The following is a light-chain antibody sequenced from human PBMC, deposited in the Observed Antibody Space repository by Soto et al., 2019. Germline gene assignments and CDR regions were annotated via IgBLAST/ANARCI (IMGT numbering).Light chain of an antibody. V-gene: IGKV3-11*01. CDR2: DAS. J-gene: IGKJ5*01. Sequence: EIVLTQSPATLSLSPGERATVSCRASQSVSSHLAWYQQKRGQAPRLLIYDASSRASGTPARFSGSGSGTDFTLTISSLEPEDFAVYYCQQGGNWPLTFGQGTRLEIK. CDR3: QQGGNWPLT. CDR1: QSVSSH.